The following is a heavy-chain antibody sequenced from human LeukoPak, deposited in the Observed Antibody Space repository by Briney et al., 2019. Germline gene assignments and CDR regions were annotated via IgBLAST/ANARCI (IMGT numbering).Heavy chain of an antibody. D-gene: IGHD6-19*01. Sequence: GGSLRLSCAASGFTFSSYAMSWVRQAPGKGLEWVSAISGSGGSTYYADSVKGRFTISRDNSKKTLYLQMNSLRAEDTAVYYCEKPSRAGTSDYWGQGTRVSVST. CDR3: EKPSRAGTSDY. V-gene: IGHV3-23*01. J-gene: IGHJ4*02. CDR1: GFTFSSYA. CDR2: ISGSGGST.